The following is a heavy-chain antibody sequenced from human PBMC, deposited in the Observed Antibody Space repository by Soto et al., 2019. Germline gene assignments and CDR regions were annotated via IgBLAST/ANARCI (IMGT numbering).Heavy chain of an antibody. CDR3: ANDGGT. D-gene: IGHD3-10*01. V-gene: IGHV3-9*01. Sequence: EVQLVESGGGLVQPGRSLRLSCAASGFTFDDYAMHWVRQAPGKGLEWVSGISWNSGSIGYADSVKGRFTISRDNAKNSLYLQTNSLRAEDTALYSCANDGGTWGQGTLVTVSS. J-gene: IGHJ5*02. CDR2: ISWNSGSI. CDR1: GFTFDDYA.